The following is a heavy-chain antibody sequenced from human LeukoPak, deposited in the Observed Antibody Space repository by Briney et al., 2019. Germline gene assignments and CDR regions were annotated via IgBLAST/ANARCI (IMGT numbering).Heavy chain of an antibody. J-gene: IGHJ4*02. D-gene: IGHD3-3*01. Sequence: GGSLRLSCAASGFTLSSYAMSWVRQAPGKGLEWVSAISGSGGSTYYADSVKGRFTISRDNSKNTLYLQMNSLRAEDTAVYYCAKGVRGITIFGVVRQYYFDYWGQGTLVTVSS. CDR1: GFTLSSYA. V-gene: IGHV3-23*01. CDR3: AKGVRGITIFGVVRQYYFDY. CDR2: ISGSGGST.